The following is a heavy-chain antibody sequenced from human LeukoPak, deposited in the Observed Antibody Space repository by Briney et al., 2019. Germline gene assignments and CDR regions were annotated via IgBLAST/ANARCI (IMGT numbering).Heavy chain of an antibody. CDR1: GGSFSGYY. CDR3: ARGRGGLKAAE. D-gene: IGHD3-10*01. Sequence: SETLSLTCAVYGGSFSGYYWSWIRQPPGKGLEWIGEINHSGSTNYNPSLKSRVTISVDTSKNQFSLKLSSVTAADTAVYYCARGRGGLKAAEWGQGTLVTVFS. CDR2: INHSGST. V-gene: IGHV4-34*01. J-gene: IGHJ4*02.